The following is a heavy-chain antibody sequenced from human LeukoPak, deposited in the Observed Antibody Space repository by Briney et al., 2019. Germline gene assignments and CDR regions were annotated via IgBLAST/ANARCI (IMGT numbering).Heavy chain of an antibody. CDR2: IYYSGST. J-gene: IGHJ5*02. CDR3: ARASSIAARPTQFDP. D-gene: IGHD6-6*01. V-gene: IGHV4-31*03. CDR1: GGPINSGGYY. Sequence: SETLSLTCTVSGGPINSGGYYWSWIRQHPGKGLEWIEYIYYSGSTYYNPSLKSRVTISVDTSKNQFSLKLSSVTAADTAVYYCARASSIAARPTQFDPWGQGTLVTVSS.